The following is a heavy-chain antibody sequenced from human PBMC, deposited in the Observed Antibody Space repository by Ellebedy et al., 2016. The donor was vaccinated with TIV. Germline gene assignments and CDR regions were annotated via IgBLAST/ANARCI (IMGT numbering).Heavy chain of an antibody. CDR1: GYSFIHYW. D-gene: IGHD7-27*01. Sequence: GESLKISXKASGYSFIHYWITWVRQMPGKGLEWMGRIDPSDSYMKFSPSFQGHATISVDKSTSTAYLQWSSLKASDTAIYYCARHELGENAAFDYWGQGTPVTVSS. J-gene: IGHJ4*02. CDR2: IDPSDSYM. CDR3: ARHELGENAAFDY. V-gene: IGHV5-10-1*01.